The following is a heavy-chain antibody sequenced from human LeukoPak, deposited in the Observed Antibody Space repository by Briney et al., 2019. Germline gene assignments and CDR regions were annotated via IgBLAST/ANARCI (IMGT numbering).Heavy chain of an antibody. CDR1: GFTISTYA. J-gene: IGHJ3*02. D-gene: IGHD1-26*01. CDR3: ARGGIITSYAFEI. V-gene: IGHV3-21*01. Sequence: GGSLRLSCAASGFTISTYAISWVRQAPGKGLEWVSCISSTSNYIFYADSVRGRFTISRDNAKNSLYLQMDSLRAEDTAVYYCARGGIITSYAFEIWGQGAMVTVSS. CDR2: ISSTSNYI.